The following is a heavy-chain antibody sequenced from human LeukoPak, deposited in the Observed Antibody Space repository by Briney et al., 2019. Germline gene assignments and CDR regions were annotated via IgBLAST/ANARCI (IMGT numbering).Heavy chain of an antibody. D-gene: IGHD5-24*01. CDR2: ISYDGSNK. CDR3: TRAGYIDEGMDY. Sequence: GGSLRLSCAASGFTFSSYGMHWVRQAPGKGLEWVAVISYDGSNKYYADSVKGRFTISRDNAKNSLYLQMNSLRAEDTAIYYCTRAGYIDEGMDYWGQGTLVTVSS. V-gene: IGHV3-30*03. J-gene: IGHJ4*02. CDR1: GFTFSSYG.